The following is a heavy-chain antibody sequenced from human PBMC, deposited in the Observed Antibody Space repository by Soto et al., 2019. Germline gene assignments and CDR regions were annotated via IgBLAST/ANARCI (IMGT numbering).Heavy chain of an antibody. Sequence: GASVNVSCKVSGYPFTTYYIHWVRQAPGQGLEWMGWIDPRSGGTVYEQKFQGRVTMTRDTSISTVYMDLSGLTSDDTALYYCATDDYGIFPYWGQGSLVTVSS. J-gene: IGHJ4*02. CDR1: GYPFTTYY. CDR2: IDPRSGGT. V-gene: IGHV1-2*02. CDR3: ATDDYGIFPY. D-gene: IGHD3-10*01.